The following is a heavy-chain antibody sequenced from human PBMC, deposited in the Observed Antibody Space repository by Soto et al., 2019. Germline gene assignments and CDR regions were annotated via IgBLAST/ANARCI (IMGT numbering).Heavy chain of an antibody. Sequence: GGSLRLSCAASGFTFSSYAMSWVRQAQGKGLEWVSAISGSGGSTYYADSVKDRFTISRDNSTNTLYLQLKSLIAADTAVYDCAKPVGPRYCIGTRCYAFDIWGQGTLVTVSS. CDR3: AKPVGPRYCIGTRCYAFDI. CDR2: ISGSGGST. V-gene: IGHV3-23*01. CDR1: GFTFSSYA. J-gene: IGHJ3*02. D-gene: IGHD2-2*01.